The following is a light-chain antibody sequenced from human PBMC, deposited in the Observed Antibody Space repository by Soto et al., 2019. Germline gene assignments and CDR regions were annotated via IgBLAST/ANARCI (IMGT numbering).Light chain of an antibody. Sequence: QSVLTQPASVSGSPGQSITISFTCNRSDIGGYNYVSWYQLHPGKAPKLMIYEVSNRPSGVSHRFSGSKSGNTASLTISGLQAEDEANYFCSSYNTTTTLVFGGGTKLTVL. CDR1: RSDIGGYNY. CDR2: EVS. CDR3: SSYNTTTTLV. J-gene: IGLJ2*01. V-gene: IGLV2-14*01.